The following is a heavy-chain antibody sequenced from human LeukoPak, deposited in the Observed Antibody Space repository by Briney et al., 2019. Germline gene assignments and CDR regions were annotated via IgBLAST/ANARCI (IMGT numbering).Heavy chain of an antibody. D-gene: IGHD3-10*01. J-gene: IGHJ3*02. Sequence: SETLSLTCTVSGGSISSYYWSWIRQPAGKGLEWIGRIYTSGSTNYNPSLKSRVTMSVDTSKNQFSLKLSSVTAADTAVYYCARQHSGSYYPHDAFDIWGQGTMVTVSS. CDR3: ARQHSGSYYPHDAFDI. V-gene: IGHV4-4*07. CDR1: GGSISSYY. CDR2: IYTSGST.